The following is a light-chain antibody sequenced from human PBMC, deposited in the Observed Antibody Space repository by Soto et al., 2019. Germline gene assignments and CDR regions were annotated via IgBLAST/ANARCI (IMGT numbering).Light chain of an antibody. Sequence: QTVVTQEPSFSVSPGGTVTLTFGLSSGSVSTSYYPSWYQQTPGQAPRTLIYSTNTRSSGVPDRFSGSILGNKAALTITGAQADDESDYYCVLYMGSGTLYVFGTGTKLTVL. CDR3: VLYMGSGTLYV. CDR1: SGSVSTSYY. CDR2: STN. V-gene: IGLV8-61*01. J-gene: IGLJ1*01.